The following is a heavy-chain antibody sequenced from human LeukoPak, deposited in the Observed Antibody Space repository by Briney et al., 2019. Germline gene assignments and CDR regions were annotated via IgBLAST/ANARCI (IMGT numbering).Heavy chain of an antibody. CDR2: INHSGST. D-gene: IGHD3-22*01. V-gene: IGHV4-34*01. CDR1: GGSFSGYY. CDR3: ASSNYYDSSGYYYPFDY. Sequence: SETLSLTCAVYGGSFSGYYWSWIRQPPGKGLEWIGEINHSGSTNYNPSLKSRVTISVDTSKNQFSLKLSSVTAADTAVYYCASSNYYDSSGYYYPFDYWGRGTLVTVSS. J-gene: IGHJ4*02.